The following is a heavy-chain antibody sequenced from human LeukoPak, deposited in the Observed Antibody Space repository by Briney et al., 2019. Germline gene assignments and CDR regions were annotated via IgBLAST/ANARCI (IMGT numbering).Heavy chain of an antibody. J-gene: IGHJ4*02. CDR1: GFPFDTYA. CDR2: IKSKTDGGTT. D-gene: IGHD3-9*01. Sequence: GGSLRLSCVASGFPFDTYAMGWVRQAPGKGLEWVGRIKSKTDGGTTDYAAPVKGRFTISRDDSKNTLYLQMNSLKTEDTAVYYCTTDPHRYFDWLSDYWGQGTLVTVSS. CDR3: TTDPHRYFDWLSDY. V-gene: IGHV3-15*01.